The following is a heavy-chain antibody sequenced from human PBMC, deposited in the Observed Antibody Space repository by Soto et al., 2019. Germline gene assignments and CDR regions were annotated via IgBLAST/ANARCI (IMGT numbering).Heavy chain of an antibody. J-gene: IGHJ6*02. CDR3: AKDRRSSAYYVYYGMDV. D-gene: IGHD3-22*01. CDR1: GFSLSSYG. V-gene: IGHV3-30*18. Sequence: QVQVVESGGGVVQPGRSLRLSCAASGFSLSSYGMHWVRQAPGKGLEWVAVISFDGSDKYYVDSVKGRFTISRDNSKNTLELQMNSLRPEDTAVYYCAKDRRSSAYYVYYGMDVWGQGTTVTVSS. CDR2: ISFDGSDK.